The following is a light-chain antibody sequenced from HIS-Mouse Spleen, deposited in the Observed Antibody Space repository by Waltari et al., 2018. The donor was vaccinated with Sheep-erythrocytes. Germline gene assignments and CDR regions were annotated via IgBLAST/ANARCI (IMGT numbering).Light chain of an antibody. V-gene: IGLV2-23*01. CDR3: CSYAGSSTWV. Sequence: QSALTQPASVSGSPGQSITLSCTGTSSDVGRYNLVSWYQQHPGKPPKLMIYEGSKRPSGVSNRFSGSKSGNTASLTISGLQAEDEADYYCCSYAGSSTWVFGGGTKLTVL. J-gene: IGLJ3*02. CDR1: SSDVGRYNL. CDR2: EGS.